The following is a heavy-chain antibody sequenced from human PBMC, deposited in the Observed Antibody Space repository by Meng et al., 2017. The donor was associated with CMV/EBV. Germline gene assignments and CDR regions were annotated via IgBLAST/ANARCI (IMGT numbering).Heavy chain of an antibody. Sequence: SGGYYWSWLRQHPGKRLEWIGYIYYSGSTYYNPSLKSRVTISVDTSKNQFSLKLSSVTAADTAVYYCARDYGYCSSTSCYGNWYFDLWGRGTLVTVSP. CDR1: SGGYY. CDR3: ARDYGYCSSTSCYGNWYFDL. J-gene: IGHJ2*01. V-gene: IGHV4-31*02. D-gene: IGHD2-2*03. CDR2: IYYSGST.